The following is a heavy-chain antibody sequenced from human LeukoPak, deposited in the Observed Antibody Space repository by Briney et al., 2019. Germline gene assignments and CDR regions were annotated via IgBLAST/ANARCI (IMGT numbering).Heavy chain of an antibody. CDR1: GFSFSSYG. V-gene: IGHV3-33*06. D-gene: IGHD2-15*01. CDR2: IWNDGSSE. CDR3: AKPTRGSGGSFLIDY. J-gene: IGHJ4*02. Sequence: GRSLRLSCAASGFSFSSYGMHWVRQSPGKGLEWVAVIWNDGSSEYYVDSVKGRFTISRDNSKNTLYLQMDSLRGDDTAVYYCAKPTRGSGGSFLIDYWGQGTLVTVSS.